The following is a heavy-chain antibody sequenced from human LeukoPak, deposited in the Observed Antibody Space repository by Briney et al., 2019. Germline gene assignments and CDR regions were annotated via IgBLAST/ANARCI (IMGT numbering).Heavy chain of an antibody. CDR1: GGSFSGYY. CDR2: IHYEGST. V-gene: IGHV4-34*01. CDR3: TRGILGSYYFDL. D-gene: IGHD3-16*01. J-gene: IGHJ2*01. Sequence: SETLSLTCAVFGGSFSGYYWSWDRQPPGKGLEWIGEIHYEGSTSYKPSLRSRATISGDTSDNHFSLKLNSVTAADTAVYYCTRGILGSYYFDLWGRGTLVTVSS.